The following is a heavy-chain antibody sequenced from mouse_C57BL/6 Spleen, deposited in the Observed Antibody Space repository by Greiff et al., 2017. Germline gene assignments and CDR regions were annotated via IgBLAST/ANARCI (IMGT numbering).Heavy chain of an antibody. J-gene: IGHJ2*01. CDR3: ARRGLYYFDY. Sequence: QVQLQQSGAELVRPGTSVKVSCKASGYAFTNYLIEWVKQRPGQGLEWIGVINPGSGGTNYNEKFKGKATLTADKSSSTAYMQLSSLTSEDSAVYFCARRGLYYFDYRGQGTTLTVSS. V-gene: IGHV1-54*01. CDR1: GYAFTNYL. CDR2: INPGSGGT.